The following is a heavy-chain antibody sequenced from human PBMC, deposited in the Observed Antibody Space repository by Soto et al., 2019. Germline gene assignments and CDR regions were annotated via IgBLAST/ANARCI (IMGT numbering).Heavy chain of an antibody. CDR2: IYVDDSET. CDR1: GYSFTSFW. Sequence: PGESLKISCKGFGYSFTSFWIAWVRQMPGKGLEWMGIIYVDDSETRYSPSFQGQVTISADKSINAAYLQWSSLKASDTAMYYCARGERGEYWGPGTLVTVSS. D-gene: IGHD2-21*01. V-gene: IGHV5-51*01. CDR3: ARGERGEY. J-gene: IGHJ4*02.